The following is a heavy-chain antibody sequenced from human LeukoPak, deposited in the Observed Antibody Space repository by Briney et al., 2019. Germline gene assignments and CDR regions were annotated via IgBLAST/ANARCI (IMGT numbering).Heavy chain of an antibody. CDR1: GFTFSSYA. Sequence: GGPLRLSCAASGFTFSSYAMSGVRQAPGKGLEWVSAISGSGGTKYYADSVNGRFTISRDNSKNTLYLQMNSLTAEDTALYYCAQVMGVRGAPSDYWGQGTLVTVSS. V-gene: IGHV3-23*01. D-gene: IGHD3-10*01. CDR2: ISGSGGTK. J-gene: IGHJ4*02. CDR3: AQVMGVRGAPSDY.